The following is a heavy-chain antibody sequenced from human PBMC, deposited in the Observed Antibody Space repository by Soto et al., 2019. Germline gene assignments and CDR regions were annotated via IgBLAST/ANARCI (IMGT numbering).Heavy chain of an antibody. CDR1: GDSISSSNSH. CDR2: VYYGGAIYYSGST. V-gene: IGHV4-39*07. D-gene: IGHD5-12*01. Sequence: KPSETLSLTCTVSGDSISSSNSHWGWTRQPPGKGLEYIGSVYYGGAIYYSGSTNYNPSLKSRVTISVDTSKNQFSLKLSSVTAADTAVYYCARAYKGDDGYNWDWFDPWGQGTLVTVSS. J-gene: IGHJ5*02. CDR3: ARAYKGDDGYNWDWFDP.